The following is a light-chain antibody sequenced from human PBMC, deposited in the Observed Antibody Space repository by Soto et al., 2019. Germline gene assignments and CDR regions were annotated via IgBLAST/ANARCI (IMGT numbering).Light chain of an antibody. V-gene: IGLV4-69*01. J-gene: IGLJ1*01. CDR3: QTWDTGIRV. CDR2: LNSDGSH. Sequence: QPVLTQSPSASASLGASVKLTCTLSSGHSNYAIAWHQQQPEKGPRYLMKLNSDGSHRKGDGIPDRFSGSSSGAERYLTISSLQSEDEADYYCQTWDTGIRVFGPGTKVTVL. CDR1: SGHSNYA.